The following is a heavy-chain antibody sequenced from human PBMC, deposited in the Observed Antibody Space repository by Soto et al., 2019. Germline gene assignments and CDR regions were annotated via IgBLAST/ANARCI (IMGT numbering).Heavy chain of an antibody. CDR3: ARGIKYGAYSRWFDP. J-gene: IGHJ5*01. CDR1: GYTFTSYD. CDR2: MNPNSGST. D-gene: IGHD4-17*01. V-gene: IGHV1-8*01. Sequence: QVQLVQSGAEVKKPGASVKVSCKASGYTFTSYDINWARQATGQGLEYLGWMNPNSGSTGYVQKFQGRVTMTRDTSISTAYMELSSLRSEDSAAYFCARGIKYGAYSRWFDPWGQGTLVTFSS.